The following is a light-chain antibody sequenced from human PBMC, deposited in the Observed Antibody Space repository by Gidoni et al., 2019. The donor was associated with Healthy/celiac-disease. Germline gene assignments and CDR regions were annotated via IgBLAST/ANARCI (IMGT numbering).Light chain of an antibody. V-gene: IGKV3-11*01. CDR3: QQRSNWPPWT. CDR2: DAS. J-gene: IGKJ1*01. Sequence: ELVLTQSPATLSLSPGERATLSCRASKSVSSYLASYQQKPGQAPRLLIYDASNRATGIPARFSGSGSGTDFTLTISSLEPEDFAVYYCQQRSNWPPWTFGQGTKVEIK. CDR1: KSVSSY.